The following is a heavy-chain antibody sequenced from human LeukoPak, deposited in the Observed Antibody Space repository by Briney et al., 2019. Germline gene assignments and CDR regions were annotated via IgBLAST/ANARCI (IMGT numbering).Heavy chain of an antibody. D-gene: IGHD1-26*01. J-gene: IGHJ4*02. CDR3: ARDVGATPGY. CDR1: GYTFTSYY. Sequence: ASVKVSCKASGYTFTSYYMHWVRQAPGKGLEWMGIINPSAGSTTYAQKFQGRVTMTRDTSTSTVYMELSSLRSEDTAVYYCARDVGATPGYWGQGTLVTVSS. CDR2: INPSAGST. V-gene: IGHV1-46*01.